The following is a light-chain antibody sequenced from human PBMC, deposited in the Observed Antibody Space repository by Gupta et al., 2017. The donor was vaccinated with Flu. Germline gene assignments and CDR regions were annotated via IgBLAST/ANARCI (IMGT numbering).Light chain of an antibody. J-gene: IGLJ3*02. Sequence: SVLTEPLSASETPEQMVSISCTGSSSNIVITTVNWYQQHPGTAPEPLIDSNNQRPSGVPDRFSGSKSGTATTLAISGLQSEVEADYYCAACDDSLNGWLFGGGTKLTVL. CDR1: SSNIVITT. CDR3: AACDDSLNGWL. V-gene: IGLV1-44*01. CDR2: SNN.